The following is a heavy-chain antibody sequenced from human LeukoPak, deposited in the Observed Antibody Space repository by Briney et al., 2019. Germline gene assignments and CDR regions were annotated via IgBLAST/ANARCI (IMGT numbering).Heavy chain of an antibody. D-gene: IGHD2-2*01. Sequence: GGSLRLSCTASGFTFGDYAMSWVRQAPGKGLEWVGFIRSKAYGGTTEYAASVKGRFTISRDDSKSIAYLQMNSLKTEDTAVYYCTTYDRGYCSSTSCYGPKSYYYYMDVWGKGTTVTVSS. CDR2: IRSKAYGGTT. J-gene: IGHJ6*03. CDR3: TTYDRGYCSSTSCYGPKSYYYYMDV. CDR1: GFTFGDYA. V-gene: IGHV3-49*04.